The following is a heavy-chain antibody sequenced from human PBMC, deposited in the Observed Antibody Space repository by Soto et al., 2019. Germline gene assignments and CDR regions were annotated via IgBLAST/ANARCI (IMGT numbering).Heavy chain of an antibody. CDR2: IYYSGST. CDR3: ARTYYYDSSGYPGANWFDP. CDR1: GCSISSGGYY. Sequence: SETLSLTCTVSGCSISSGGYYWSWIRQHPGKGLEWIGYIYYSGSTYYNPSLKSRVTISVDTSKNQFSLKLSSVTAADTAVYYCARTYYYDSSGYPGANWFDPWGQGTLVTVSS. D-gene: IGHD3-22*01. V-gene: IGHV4-31*03. J-gene: IGHJ5*02.